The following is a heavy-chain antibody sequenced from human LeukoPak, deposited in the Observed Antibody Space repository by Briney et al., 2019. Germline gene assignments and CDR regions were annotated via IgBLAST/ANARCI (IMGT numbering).Heavy chain of an antibody. J-gene: IGHJ4*02. Sequence: SQTLSLTCALSGDSVSSNTAAWNWIRQSPSRGLEWLGRTYYRSKWHNDYAVSVKSRITINPDTSKNQFSLQLNSVTPEDTAVYYCARAYPYSSGWFYFDYWGQGVLVTVSS. V-gene: IGHV6-1*01. CDR3: ARAYPYSSGWFYFDY. CDR2: TYYRSKWHN. CDR1: GDSVSSNTAA. D-gene: IGHD6-19*01.